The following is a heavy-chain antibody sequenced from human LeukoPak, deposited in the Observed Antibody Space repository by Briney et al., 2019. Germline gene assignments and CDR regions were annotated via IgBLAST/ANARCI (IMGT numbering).Heavy chain of an antibody. Sequence: SETLSLTCTVSGGSISSSSYYWGWIRQPPGKGLAWIGSIYYSGSTYYNPSLKSRVTISVDTSKNQFSLKLSSVTAADTAVYYCARHLSSYYFDYWGQGTLVTVSS. CDR3: ARHLSSYYFDY. D-gene: IGHD6-19*01. V-gene: IGHV4-39*01. J-gene: IGHJ4*02. CDR1: GGSISSSSYY. CDR2: IYYSGST.